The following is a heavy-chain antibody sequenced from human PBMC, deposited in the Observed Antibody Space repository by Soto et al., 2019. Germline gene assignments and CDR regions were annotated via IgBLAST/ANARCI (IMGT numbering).Heavy chain of an antibody. Sequence: GGSLRLSCAASGFTFDDYTMHWVRQAPGKGLEWVSLISWDGGSTYYADSVKGRFTISRDNSKNTLYLQMNSLRAEDTAVYYCAKIGSDSSGYHRNDYWGQGTLVTVSS. V-gene: IGHV3-43*01. CDR3: AKIGSDSSGYHRNDY. D-gene: IGHD3-22*01. CDR1: GFTFDDYT. CDR2: ISWDGGST. J-gene: IGHJ4*02.